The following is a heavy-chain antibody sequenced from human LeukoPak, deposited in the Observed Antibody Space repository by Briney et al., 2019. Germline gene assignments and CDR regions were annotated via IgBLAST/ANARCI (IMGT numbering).Heavy chain of an antibody. D-gene: IGHD6-13*01. J-gene: IGHJ4*02. CDR3: ARPPYSSSWPFDY. V-gene: IGHV3-21*01. CDR1: GFTFSSHS. CDR2: ISSDSVYI. Sequence: GGSLRLSCATSGFTFSSHSMDWVRQAPGKGLESVASISSDSVYIYYAESVKGRFTISKDNAKNSLHLQMNSLRAEDTAVYYCARPPYSSSWPFDYWGQGTLVTVSS.